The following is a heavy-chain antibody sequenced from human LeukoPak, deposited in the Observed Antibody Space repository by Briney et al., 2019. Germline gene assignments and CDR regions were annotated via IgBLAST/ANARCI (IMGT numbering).Heavy chain of an antibody. J-gene: IGHJ4*02. CDR1: GFTFSSYW. CDR2: ISYDGSNK. CDR3: AKGGGSPDY. D-gene: IGHD3-16*01. V-gene: IGHV3-30*18. Sequence: GGSLRLSCAASGFTFSSYWMHWVRQAPGKGLEWVAVISYDGSNKYYADSVKGRFTISRDNSKNTLYLQMNSLRAEDTAVYYCAKGGGSPDYWGQGTLVTVSS.